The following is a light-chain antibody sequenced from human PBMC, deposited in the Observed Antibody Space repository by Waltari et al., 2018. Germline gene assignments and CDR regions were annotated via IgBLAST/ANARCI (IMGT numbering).Light chain of an antibody. Sequence: DIVMTQTPLSLPITPGEPASIPCKSSQSPLHSNGNTYLHWYLQKPGQSPQLLIYGGSNRASGVPDRFSGSGSGTDFTLKISKVEAEDVGVYYCVQAIAFPFTFGPGTKLDIK. V-gene: IGKV2-40*01. CDR3: VQAIAFPFT. CDR2: GGS. J-gene: IGKJ3*01. CDR1: QSPLHSNGNTY.